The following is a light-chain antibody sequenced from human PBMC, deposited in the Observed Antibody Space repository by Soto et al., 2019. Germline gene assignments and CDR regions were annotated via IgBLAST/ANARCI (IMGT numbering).Light chain of an antibody. J-gene: IGLJ2*01. CDR3: SSFAGNNNLV. CDR1: SSDVGGYNY. V-gene: IGLV2-8*01. Sequence: QSALTQPPSASGSPGQSVTISCTGTSSDVGGYNYVSWYQQHPGKAPKLMISEVSKRPSGVPDRFSGSKSGNTASLPVSGLQAEYEADYCCSSFAGNNNLVFGGGTKLTVL. CDR2: EVS.